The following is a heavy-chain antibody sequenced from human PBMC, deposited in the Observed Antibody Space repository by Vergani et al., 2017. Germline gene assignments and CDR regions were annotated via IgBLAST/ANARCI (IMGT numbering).Heavy chain of an antibody. CDR1: GGTFSSYA. J-gene: IGHJ5*02. CDR2: IIPIFGTA. Sequence: QVQLVQSGAEVKKPGSSVKVSCKASGGTFSSYAISWVRQAPGQGLEWMGGIIPIFGTANYAQKFQGRVTITADESTSTAYMELSSLRSEDTAVYYCARGTEYYYDSSGYYVGWFDPWGQGTLVTVSS. CDR3: ARGTEYYYDSSGYYVGWFDP. D-gene: IGHD3-22*01. V-gene: IGHV1-69*01.